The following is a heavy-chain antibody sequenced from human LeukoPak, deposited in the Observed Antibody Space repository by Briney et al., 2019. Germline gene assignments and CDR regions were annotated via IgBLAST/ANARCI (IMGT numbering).Heavy chain of an antibody. V-gene: IGHV1-46*01. CDR1: GYTFTSYY. CDR3: AREVMDNLRFDY. CDR2: INPSGGDT. D-gene: IGHD1-14*01. Sequence: ASVKVSCKASGYTFTSYYMHWVRQAPGQGLEWMGIINPSGGDTSHAQKFQGRLTMTRDTSTNTVYMELTSPRSEDTAVYYCAREVMDNLRFDYWGQGTLVTVSS. J-gene: IGHJ4*02.